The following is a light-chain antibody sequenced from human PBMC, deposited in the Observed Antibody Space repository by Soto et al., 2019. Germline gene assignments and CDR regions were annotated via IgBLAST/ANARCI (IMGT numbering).Light chain of an antibody. Sequence: DLVMTQSPLSLPVTPGEPASISCRSSQSLLHSNGDNYFDWYLQKPGQSPQLLIYLGSNRASGVPDRFSGSGSGTDFTLKISRVEAEDVGVYYCMQALQTPLTFGGGTKVEI. V-gene: IGKV2-28*01. CDR2: LGS. CDR3: MQALQTPLT. J-gene: IGKJ4*01. CDR1: QSLLHSNGDNY.